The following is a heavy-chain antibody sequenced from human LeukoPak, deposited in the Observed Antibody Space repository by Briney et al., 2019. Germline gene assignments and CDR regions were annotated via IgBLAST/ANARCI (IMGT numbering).Heavy chain of an antibody. CDR3: ARLGEYCSGTSCYAGYFDY. CDR2: IYYSGST. Sequence: SETLSLTCTVSGGSISSYYWSWIRQPPGKGLEWIGSIYYSGSTYYNPSLKSRVTISVDTSKNQFSLKLSSVTAADTAVYYCARLGEYCSGTSCYAGYFDYWGQGTLVTVSS. CDR1: GGSISSYY. D-gene: IGHD2-2*01. J-gene: IGHJ4*02. V-gene: IGHV4-39*01.